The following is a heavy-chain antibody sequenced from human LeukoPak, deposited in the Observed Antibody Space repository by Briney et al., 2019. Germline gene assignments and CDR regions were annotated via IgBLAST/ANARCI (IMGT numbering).Heavy chain of an antibody. CDR1: GFTFGDYA. Sequence: GGSLRLSCTASGFTFGDYAMSWFRQAPGKGLEWVANIKEDGSEKYYVDSVKGRFTISRDNAKNSLYLQMNSLRAEDTAVYYCAREYGSGSYSHWGQGTLVTVSS. CDR3: AREYGSGSYSH. J-gene: IGHJ4*02. CDR2: IKEDGSEK. V-gene: IGHV3-7*01. D-gene: IGHD3-10*01.